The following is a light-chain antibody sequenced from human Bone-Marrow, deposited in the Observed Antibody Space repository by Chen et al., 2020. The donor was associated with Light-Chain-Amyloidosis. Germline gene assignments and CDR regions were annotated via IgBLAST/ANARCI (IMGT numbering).Light chain of an antibody. V-gene: IGLV3-21*02. CDR3: QVWDRSSDRPV. CDR1: NIGSTS. Sequence: SYVLTQPSSVSVAPGQTATIACGGNNIGSTSVHWYQQTQGQAPLLVVYDDSDRPSGIPEGLSGSNSGNTATLTISRVEAGDEADYYCQVWDRSSDRPVFGGGTKLTVL. J-gene: IGLJ3*02. CDR2: DDS.